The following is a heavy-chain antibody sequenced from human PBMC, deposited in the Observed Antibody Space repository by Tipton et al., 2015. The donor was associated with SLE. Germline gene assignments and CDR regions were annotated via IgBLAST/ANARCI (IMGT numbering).Heavy chain of an antibody. Sequence: LSLTCTVYGGSFSGYYWSWVRQAPGKGLEWVAVISYDGSNKYYADSVKGRFTISRDNSKNTLYLQMNSLRAEDTAVYYCARDGGAYSNYPNWFDPWGQGTLVTVSS. CDR3: ARDGGAYSNYPNWFDP. D-gene: IGHD4-11*01. CDR2: ISYDGSNK. V-gene: IGHV3-30-3*01. J-gene: IGHJ5*02. CDR1: GGSFSGYY.